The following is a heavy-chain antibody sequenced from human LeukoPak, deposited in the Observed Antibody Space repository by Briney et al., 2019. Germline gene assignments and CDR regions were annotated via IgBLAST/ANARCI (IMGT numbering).Heavy chain of an antibody. V-gene: IGHV1-69*13. J-gene: IGHJ4*02. Sequence: ASVKVSCKVSGYTLTELSMHWVRQAPGRGLEWMGGIIPIFGTANYAQKFQGRVTITADESTSTAYMELSSLRSEDTAVYYCAVEYSSSSGLYYWGQGTLVTVSS. CDR1: GYTLTELS. D-gene: IGHD6-6*01. CDR2: IIPIFGTA. CDR3: AVEYSSSSGLYY.